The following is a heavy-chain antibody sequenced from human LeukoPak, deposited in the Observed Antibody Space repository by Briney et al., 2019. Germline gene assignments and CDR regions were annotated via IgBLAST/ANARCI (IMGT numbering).Heavy chain of an antibody. CDR2: IWYDGSNK. J-gene: IGHJ4*02. V-gene: IGHV3-33*06. CDR1: GFTFSSYG. D-gene: IGHD5-18*01. CDR3: AKDLGYSYGYRLSLFGY. Sequence: PGGSLRLSCAASGFTFSSYGMHWVRQAPGKGLEWVAVIWYDGSNKYYADSVKGRFTISRDNSKNTLYLQMNSLRAEDTAVYYCAKDLGYSYGYRLSLFGYWGQGTLVTVSS.